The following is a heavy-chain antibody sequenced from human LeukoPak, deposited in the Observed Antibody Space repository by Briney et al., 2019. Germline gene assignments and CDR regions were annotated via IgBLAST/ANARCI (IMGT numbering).Heavy chain of an antibody. CDR2: ISHDGNT. CDR3: ARGPYGSNSCADF. J-gene: IGHJ4*02. V-gene: IGHV4-38-2*02. D-gene: IGHD4-23*01. CDR1: GYSISSGYY. Sequence: PSETLSLTCTVSGYSISSGYYWAWVRQPPGKGLEWIGSISHDGNTYWNPSLNSRVTMSLDTSKNQFSLKLSSVAAADTAVYYCARGPYGSNSCADFWGQGTLVTVSS.